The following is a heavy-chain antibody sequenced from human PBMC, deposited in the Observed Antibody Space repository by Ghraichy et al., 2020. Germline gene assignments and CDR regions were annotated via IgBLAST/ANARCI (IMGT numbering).Heavy chain of an antibody. CDR3: ARDLRTVSGVVLLSYRAFDI. V-gene: IGHV3-21*01. Sequence: GGSLRLSCAASGFTFSSYSMNWVRQAPGKGLEWVSSISSSSSYIYYADSVKGRFTISRDNAKNSLYLQMNSLRAEDTAVYYCARDLRTVSGVVLLSYRAFDIWGQGTMVTVSS. J-gene: IGHJ3*02. D-gene: IGHD3-10*01. CDR1: GFTFSSYS. CDR2: ISSSSSYI.